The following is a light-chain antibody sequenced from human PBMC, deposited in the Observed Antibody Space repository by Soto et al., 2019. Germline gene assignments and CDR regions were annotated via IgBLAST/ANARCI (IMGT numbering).Light chain of an antibody. CDR2: GAS. CDR1: QSVNSNF. Sequence: EIVLTQSPGTLSLSPGERATLSCRASQSVNSNFLAWYQQKLGQAPRLLIYGASTRAAGVPDRFSGSGSGTDFTLTITRLEPEDFAMYYCQQYGRSPLMYTFGQGTKLGVK. V-gene: IGKV3-20*01. J-gene: IGKJ2*01. CDR3: QQYGRSPLMYT.